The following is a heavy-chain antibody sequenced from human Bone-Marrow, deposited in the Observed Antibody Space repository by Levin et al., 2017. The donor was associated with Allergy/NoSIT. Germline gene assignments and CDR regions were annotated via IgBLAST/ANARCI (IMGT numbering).Heavy chain of an antibody. CDR1: GFTFRHYT. CDR2: ITSSGDST. J-gene: IGHJ4*02. D-gene: IGHD3-22*01. V-gene: IGHV3-48*02. CDR3: ARDPARGYYDSSGYSGDH. Sequence: PASETLSLTCAASGFTFRHYTMNWVRQAPGKGLEWVSCITSSGDSTYYADSVKGRFTISRDNAKNSLYLQLNRLRDEDTAMYYCARDPARGYYDSSGYSGDHWGQGTLVTVSS.